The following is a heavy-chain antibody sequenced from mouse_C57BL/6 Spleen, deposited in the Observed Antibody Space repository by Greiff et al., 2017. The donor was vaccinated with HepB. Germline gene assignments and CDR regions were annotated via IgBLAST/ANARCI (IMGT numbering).Heavy chain of an antibody. CDR3: ARGEAYSNPYAMDY. D-gene: IGHD2-5*01. V-gene: IGHV1-64*01. Sequence: QVQLQQPGAELVKPGASVKLSCKASGYTFTSYWMHWVKQRPGQGLEWIGMIHPNSGSTNYNEKFKSKATLTVDKSSSTAYMQLSSLTSEDSAVYYCARGEAYSNPYAMDYWGQGTSVTVSS. CDR1: GYTFTSYW. CDR2: IHPNSGST. J-gene: IGHJ4*01.